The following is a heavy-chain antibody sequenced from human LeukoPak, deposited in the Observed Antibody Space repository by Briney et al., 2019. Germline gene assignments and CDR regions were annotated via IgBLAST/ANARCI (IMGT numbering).Heavy chain of an antibody. Sequence: PGGSLRLSCAPSGFTFSIYSMNWVRQAPGKGLEWVSSISSSSSYIYYADSMKGRLTISRDNAKNSLYLQMNSLRAEDTAVYYCARDSGYDYPPYGGMDVWGQGTTVIVSS. J-gene: IGHJ6*02. D-gene: IGHD5-12*01. CDR2: ISSSSSYI. V-gene: IGHV3-21*01. CDR3: ARDSGYDYPPYGGMDV. CDR1: GFTFSIYS.